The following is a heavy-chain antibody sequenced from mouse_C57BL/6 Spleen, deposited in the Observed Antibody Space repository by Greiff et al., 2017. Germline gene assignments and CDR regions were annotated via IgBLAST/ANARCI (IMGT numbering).Heavy chain of an antibody. V-gene: IGHV1-50*01. D-gene: IGHD1-1*01. CDR2: IYPAGGCT. J-gene: IGHJ4*01. CDR3: ASVLYGAMDY. Sequence: QVQLQQPGAELVKPGASVKLSCKASGYTFTSYWMQWVKQRPGQGLEWIGEIYPAGGCTNYNEKFKGKATLTADKSSSTAYMQLSSLTSEDSAVXYCASVLYGAMDYWGQGTSVTVSS. CDR1: GYTFTSYW.